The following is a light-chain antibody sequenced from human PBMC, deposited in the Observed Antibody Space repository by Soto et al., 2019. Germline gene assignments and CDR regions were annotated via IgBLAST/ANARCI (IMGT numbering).Light chain of an antibody. J-gene: IGLJ2*01. CDR3: QTWDTGIRV. V-gene: IGLV4-69*01. CDR1: SGHSSYA. CDR2: LNNDGSQ. Sequence: QLVLTQSPSASASLGTSVKLTCTLSSGHSSYAIAWHQQQPEKGPRYLMKLNNDGSQSKGDGIPDRFSGSSSGAERYLIISSLRSEDEADYYCQTWDTGIRVFGGGTKVTVL.